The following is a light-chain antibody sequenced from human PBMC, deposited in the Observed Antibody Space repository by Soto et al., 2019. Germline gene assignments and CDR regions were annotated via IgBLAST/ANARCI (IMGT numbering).Light chain of an antibody. Sequence: QSALTQPASVSGSPGQSITISCTGTSSDVGSYNLVSGYQQHPGKAPKLMIYEGSKRPSGVSNRFSGSNSGNTASLTISGLQAEDEADYYCCSYAGSSTFVFGGGTKLTVL. CDR1: SSDVGSYNL. CDR2: EGS. CDR3: CSYAGSSTFV. V-gene: IGLV2-23*03. J-gene: IGLJ2*01.